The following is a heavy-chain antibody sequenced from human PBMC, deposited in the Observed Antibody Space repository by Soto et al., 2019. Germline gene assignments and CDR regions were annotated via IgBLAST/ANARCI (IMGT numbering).Heavy chain of an antibody. CDR2: IYSTGST. J-gene: IGHJ4*02. Sequence: KPSETLSLTCTVSGGSITGYYWNWIRQPAGKGLEWIGRIYSTGSTNYNPSLKDRAIMSVDTSKNQFSLLLYPVTAADTAVYYCARTPLGAGTRLFEYWGQGTLVTVSS. CDR1: GGSITGYY. CDR3: ARTPLGAGTRLFEY. D-gene: IGHD1-7*01. V-gene: IGHV4-4*07.